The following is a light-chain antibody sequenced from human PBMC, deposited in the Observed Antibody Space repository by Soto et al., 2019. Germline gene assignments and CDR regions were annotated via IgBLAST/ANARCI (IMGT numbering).Light chain of an antibody. CDR1: QGISSY. CDR3: QQLDNYPIT. CDR2: AAS. J-gene: IGKJ5*01. Sequence: IQLTQSQSSLSASVGDRVTITCRASQGISSYLAWYQQKPGKAPTLLIYAASTLQSGVPSRFSGSGSGTDFTLTISSLQPEDFATYYCQQLDNYPITFGQGTRLEIK. V-gene: IGKV1-9*01.